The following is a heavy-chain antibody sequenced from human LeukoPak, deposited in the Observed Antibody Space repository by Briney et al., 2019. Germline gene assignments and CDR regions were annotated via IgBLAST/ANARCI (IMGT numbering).Heavy chain of an antibody. CDR1: GYTFTSYD. Sequence: ASVKVSCKASGYTFTSYDINWVRQATGQGLEWMGWMNPNSGNTGYAQKFQGRVTMTRDMSTSTVYMELSSLRSEDTAVYYCARFLPGIAAAGLDYWGQGTLVTVSS. J-gene: IGHJ4*02. V-gene: IGHV1-8*01. D-gene: IGHD6-13*01. CDR3: ARFLPGIAAAGLDY. CDR2: MNPNSGNT.